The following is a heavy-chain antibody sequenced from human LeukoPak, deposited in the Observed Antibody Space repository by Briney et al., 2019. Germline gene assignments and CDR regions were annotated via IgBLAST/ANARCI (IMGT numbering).Heavy chain of an antibody. CDR2: ISAYNGNT. D-gene: IGHD6-13*01. V-gene: IGHV1-18*01. J-gene: IGHJ4*02. CDR1: GYTFTNFG. CDR3: ARGTSWPPYFFDY. Sequence: ASVKVSCKTSGYTFTNFGVTWVRQAPGQGLEWMGWISAYNGNTNYAQNLQGRVTTTTDTSTSTAYMELRSLRSDDTAVYYCARGTSWPPYFFDYWGQGTLVTVSS.